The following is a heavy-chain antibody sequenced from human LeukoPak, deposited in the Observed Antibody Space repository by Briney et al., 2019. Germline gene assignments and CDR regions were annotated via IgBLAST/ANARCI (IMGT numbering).Heavy chain of an antibody. CDR1: GFTFSSYG. CDR2: TRYDGSNK. CDR3: APRGYSSSLNYYYYYLDV. D-gene: IGHD6-13*01. V-gene: IGHV3-30*02. J-gene: IGHJ6*03. Sequence: GGSLRLSCAASGFTFSSYGMHWVRQAPGKGLEWVAFTRYDGSNKYYADSVKGRFTISRDNSKNTLYLQMNSLRAEDTAVYYCAPRGYSSSLNYYYYYLDVWGKGTTVTVSS.